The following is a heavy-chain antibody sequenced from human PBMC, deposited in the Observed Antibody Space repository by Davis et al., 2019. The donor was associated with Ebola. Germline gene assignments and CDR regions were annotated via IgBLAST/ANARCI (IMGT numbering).Heavy chain of an antibody. V-gene: IGHV1-46*01. Sequence: ASVTVSCKASGYTFTSYYMHWVRQAPGQGLEWMGIINPSGGSTSYAQKFQGRVTMTADTSTSTAYVELRSLRSDDTAVYYCARDPWGMEKDSWGQGTLVTISS. J-gene: IGHJ4*02. CDR3: ARDPWGMEKDS. CDR2: INPSGGST. D-gene: IGHD3-16*01. CDR1: GYTFTSYY.